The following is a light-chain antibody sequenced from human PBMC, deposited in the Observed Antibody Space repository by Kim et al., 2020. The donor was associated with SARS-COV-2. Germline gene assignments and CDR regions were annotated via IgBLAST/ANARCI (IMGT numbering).Light chain of an antibody. J-gene: IGKJ4*01. Sequence: SVGDGVAFTYRASLDIRTSLAWYQQKPGKAPRLIIYSASILQSGDPSRFRGSGSGADFTLTITDLLPDDFATYHCQQLSSYPLTIGGGTKVDIK. CDR2: SAS. CDR3: QQLSSYPLT. CDR1: LDIRTS. V-gene: IGKV1-9*01.